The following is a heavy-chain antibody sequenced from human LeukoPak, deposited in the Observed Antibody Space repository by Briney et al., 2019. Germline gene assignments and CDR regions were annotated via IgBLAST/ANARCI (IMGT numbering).Heavy chain of an antibody. Sequence: GGSLSLSCAASGFTFSNAWMSWVRQAPGKGLEWVGRIKSKTDGGTTDYAAPVKGRFTISRDDSKNTLYLQMNSLKTEDTAVYYCTTRTYYDFWSGYPNYYFDYWGQGTLVTVSS. CDR1: GFTFSNAW. CDR3: TTRTYYDFWSGYPNYYFDY. D-gene: IGHD3-3*01. J-gene: IGHJ4*02. CDR2: IKSKTDGGTT. V-gene: IGHV3-15*01.